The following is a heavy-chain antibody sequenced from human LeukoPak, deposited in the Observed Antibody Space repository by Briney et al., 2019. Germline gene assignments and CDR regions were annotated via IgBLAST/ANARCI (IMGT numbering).Heavy chain of an antibody. Sequence: GGSLRLSCAASGFTFSDYSMTWVRQAPGKGLEWVSSISGSSSCIYYADSLKGRFTISRDNAKNSLFLQMNSLRAEDTAVYYCARRVPYFDYWGQGALVTVSS. CDR1: GFTFSDYS. CDR3: ARRVPYFDY. V-gene: IGHV3-21*01. CDR2: ISGSSSCI. D-gene: IGHD4/OR15-4a*01. J-gene: IGHJ4*02.